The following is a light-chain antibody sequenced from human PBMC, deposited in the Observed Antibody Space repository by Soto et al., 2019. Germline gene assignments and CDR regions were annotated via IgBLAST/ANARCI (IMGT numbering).Light chain of an antibody. CDR3: QQYNDWPWT. J-gene: IGKJ1*01. CDR2: GAS. Sequence: EIEMTQSPATLSVSPGERATLSCMASQSVRSNLAWYQQKPGQAPRLLIYGASTRATGIPARFSGSGSGTEFTLTISSLQSEDFAVYYCQQYNDWPWTFGQGTKVEI. CDR1: QSVRSN. V-gene: IGKV3-15*01.